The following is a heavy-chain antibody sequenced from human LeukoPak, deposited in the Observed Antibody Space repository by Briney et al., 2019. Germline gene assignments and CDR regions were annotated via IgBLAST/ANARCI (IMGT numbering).Heavy chain of an antibody. D-gene: IGHD3-22*01. CDR2: INSDGSNT. CDR3: VRGSSGYYYGLDD. J-gene: IGHJ4*02. CDR1: GFTLSSSW. V-gene: IGHV3-74*01. Sequence: PGGSLRLSCAASGFTLSSSWMHWVRQPPGQGLVWVSRINSDGSNTDYAASVKGRFTISRDNAKNTFYLQMSSLGAEDTAVYYCVRGSSGYYYGLDDWGQGTLVTVSS.